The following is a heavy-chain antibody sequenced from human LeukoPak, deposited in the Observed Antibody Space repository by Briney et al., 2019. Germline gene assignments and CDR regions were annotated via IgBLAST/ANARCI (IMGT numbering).Heavy chain of an antibody. J-gene: IGHJ4*02. V-gene: IGHV3-23*01. CDR1: GFTFSSYA. Sequence: GGSLRLSCAASGFTFSSYAMSWVRQAPGKGLEWVSAISGSGGSTCYADSVKGRFTISRDNSKNTLYLQMNSLRAEDTAVYYCAKDVRGITMVRGVITPGYWGQGALVTVSS. D-gene: IGHD3-10*01. CDR2: ISGSGGST. CDR3: AKDVRGITMVRGVITPGY.